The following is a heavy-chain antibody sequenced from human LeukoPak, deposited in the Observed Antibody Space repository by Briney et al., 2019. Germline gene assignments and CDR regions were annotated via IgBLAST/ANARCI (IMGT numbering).Heavy chain of an antibody. V-gene: IGHV1-8*01. D-gene: IGHD3-3*01. CDR1: GYTFTSYD. Sequence: VKVSCKXSGYTFTSYDINWVRQATGQGLEWMGWMNPNSGNTGYAQKFQGRVTMTRNTSISTAYMELSSLRSEDTAVYYCARGRGITIFGVVSLDYWGQGTLVTVSS. CDR2: MNPNSGNT. J-gene: IGHJ4*02. CDR3: ARGRGITIFGVVSLDY.